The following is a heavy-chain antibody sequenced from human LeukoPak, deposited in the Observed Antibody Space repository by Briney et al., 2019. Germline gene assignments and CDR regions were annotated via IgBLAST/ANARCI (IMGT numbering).Heavy chain of an antibody. CDR3: ARDFPDYGNDAFDI. D-gene: IGHD4-17*01. J-gene: IGHJ3*02. CDR1: GGSISSYY. CDR2: IYYSGST. Sequence: PSETLSLTCTVSGGSISSYYWSWIRQPPGKGLEWIGYIYYSGSTNYNPSLKSRVTISVDTSKNQFSLKLSSVTAADTAVYYCARDFPDYGNDAFDIWGQGTIVSVSS. V-gene: IGHV4-59*01.